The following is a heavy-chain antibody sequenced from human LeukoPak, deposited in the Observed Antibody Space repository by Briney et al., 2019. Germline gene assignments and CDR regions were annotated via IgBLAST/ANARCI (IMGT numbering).Heavy chain of an antibody. D-gene: IGHD4-17*01. Sequence: SETLSLTCTVSGGSISSYYWNWIRQPPGKGLEWIGSIYHSGNTYYNPSLKSRATISVDTSKNQFSLKLNSVIAADTAVYYCARAGYGDSDFDYWGQGTLVTVSS. CDR2: IYHSGNT. V-gene: IGHV4-38-2*02. CDR3: ARAGYGDSDFDY. J-gene: IGHJ4*02. CDR1: GGSISSYY.